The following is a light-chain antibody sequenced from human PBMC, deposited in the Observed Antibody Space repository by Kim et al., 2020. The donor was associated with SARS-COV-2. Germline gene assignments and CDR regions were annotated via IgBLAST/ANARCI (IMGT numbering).Light chain of an antibody. CDR2: DNN. CDR1: NSNIVNNY. V-gene: IGLV1-51*01. J-gene: IGLJ3*02. CDR3: GTWDSSLSARV. Sequence: GQRVTIACSENNSNIVNNYVSWYQQLPGTAPKLLIYDNNKRPSGIPDRFSGSKSGTSATLGITGLQTGDEADYYCGTWDSSLSARVFGGGTQLTVL.